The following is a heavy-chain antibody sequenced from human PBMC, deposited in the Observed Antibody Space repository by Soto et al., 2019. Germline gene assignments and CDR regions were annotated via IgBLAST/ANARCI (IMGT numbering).Heavy chain of an antibody. CDR3: ARDLSGPKVVVTSGMDV. CDR2: IYYSGST. Sequence: PSETLSLTCTVSGGSISSYYWSWIRQPPGKGLEWIGYIYYSGSTNYNPSLKSRVTISVDTSKNQFSLKLSSVTAADTAVYYCARDLSGPKVVVTSGMDVWGQGTTVTVSS. J-gene: IGHJ6*02. D-gene: IGHD2-15*01. CDR1: GGSISSYY. V-gene: IGHV4-59*01.